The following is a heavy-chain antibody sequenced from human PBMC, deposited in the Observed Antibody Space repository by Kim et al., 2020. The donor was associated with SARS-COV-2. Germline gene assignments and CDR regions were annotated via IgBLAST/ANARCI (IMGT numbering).Heavy chain of an antibody. J-gene: IGHJ4*02. V-gene: IGHV6-1*01. CDR3: AREDYGGDSRGFDS. Sequence: SQTLSLTCAISGDSVSSSSAAWNWVRQSPSRGLEWLGRTFYRSKWYNEYALSVKSRIIINPDTSKNQFSLQLNSVTPEDTTVYYCAREDYGGDSRGFDSWGQGTLVIVSS. D-gene: IGHD2-21*02. CDR2: TFYRSKWYN. CDR1: GDSVSSSSAA.